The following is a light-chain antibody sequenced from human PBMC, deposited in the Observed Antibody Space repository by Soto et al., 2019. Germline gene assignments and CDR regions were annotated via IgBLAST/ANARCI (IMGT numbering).Light chain of an antibody. Sequence: DIQMTQSPSSLSASVGDRVTITCRASQGISSYLYWYQQKPGKAPKLLIYAASSLQIGVPSRFSGRGSGTAFTLTSSSLQPADFATDYCQQTYSTSALTFGGGTKVDIK. V-gene: IGKV1-39*01. CDR3: QQTYSTSALT. CDR2: AAS. J-gene: IGKJ4*01. CDR1: QGISSY.